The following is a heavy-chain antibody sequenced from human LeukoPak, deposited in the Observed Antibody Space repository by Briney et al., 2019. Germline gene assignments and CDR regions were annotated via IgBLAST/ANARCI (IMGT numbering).Heavy chain of an antibody. CDR3: ARAGTYYYDSSGYYLSDY. J-gene: IGHJ4*02. CDR1: GYTFTGYC. D-gene: IGHD3-22*01. CDR2: INPNSGGT. Sequence: ASVKVSCKASGYTFTGYCMHWVRQAPGQGLEWMGWINPNSGGTNYAQKFQGRVTMTRDTSISTAYMELSRLRSDDTAVYYCARAGTYYYDSSGYYLSDYWGQGTLVTASS. V-gene: IGHV1-2*02.